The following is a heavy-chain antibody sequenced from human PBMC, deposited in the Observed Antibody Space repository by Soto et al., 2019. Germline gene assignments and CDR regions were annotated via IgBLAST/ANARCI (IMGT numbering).Heavy chain of an antibody. CDR1: GGSISSGDYY. Sequence: QVQLQESGPGLVKPSQTLSLTCTVSGGSISSGDYYWSWIRQPPGKGLEWIGYIYYTGSTYYNPSLETRVSISVDTSKKQFSLKLSSVTAADTDVYYCAREQRGYSYGYHFDYWGQGTLVTVSS. J-gene: IGHJ4*02. CDR2: IYYTGST. D-gene: IGHD5-18*01. CDR3: AREQRGYSYGYHFDY. V-gene: IGHV4-30-4*01.